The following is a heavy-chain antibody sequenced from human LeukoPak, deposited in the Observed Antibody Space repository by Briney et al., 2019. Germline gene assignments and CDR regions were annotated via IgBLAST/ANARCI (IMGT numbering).Heavy chain of an antibody. J-gene: IGHJ5*02. CDR1: GGTFSSYA. CDR2: IIPIFGIT. V-gene: IGHV1-69*13. CDR3: AREQGSPAVYWFDP. Sequence: ASVKVSCKASGGTFSSYAISWVRQAPGQGLEWMGGIIPIFGITNYAQKFQGRVTITADESTSTVYMELSSLRSDDTAVYYCAREQGSPAVYWFDPWGQGTLVTVSS. D-gene: IGHD6-13*01.